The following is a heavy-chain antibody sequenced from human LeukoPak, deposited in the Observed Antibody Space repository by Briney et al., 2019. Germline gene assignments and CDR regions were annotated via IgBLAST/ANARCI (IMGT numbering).Heavy chain of an antibody. CDR2: IIPILDIA. V-gene: IGHV1-69*04. D-gene: IGHD4-23*01. CDR1: GGTFSSYG. Sequence: GASVTVSCKASGGTFSSYGISWVRQAPGQGLECMGRIIPILDIATYAQKFRGRVTITADRSTSTAYMELSSLSSEDTAVYYCARDQGVTDPPPYGLDVWGQGTTVTVSS. J-gene: IGHJ6*02. CDR3: ARDQGVTDPPPYGLDV.